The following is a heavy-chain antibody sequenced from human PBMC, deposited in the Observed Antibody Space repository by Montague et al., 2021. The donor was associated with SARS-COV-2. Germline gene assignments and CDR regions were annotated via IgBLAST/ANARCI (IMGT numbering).Heavy chain of an antibody. D-gene: IGHD4-23*01. CDR2: INHSGTT. CDR1: GGSLSGYY. CDR3: ARWDPQTLTLIGLRGKSASDY. V-gene: IGHV4-34*01. J-gene: IGHJ4*02. Sequence: SETLSLTCAVYGGSLSGYYWTWIRQSPGKGLEWIAEINHSGTTNYNFNPSLRSRVIISVDTSKSQFSLKLSSVTAADTGVYYCARWDPQTLTLIGLRGKSASDYWGQGTLVTVSS.